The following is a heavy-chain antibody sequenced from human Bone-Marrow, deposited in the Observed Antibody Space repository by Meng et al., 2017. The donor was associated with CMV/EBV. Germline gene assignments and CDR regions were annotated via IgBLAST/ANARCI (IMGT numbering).Heavy chain of an antibody. J-gene: IGHJ4*02. CDR1: GYSFTGYY. D-gene: IGHD6-13*01. CDR2: INPNNGGT. Sequence: EASGYSFTGYYIHWVRQAPGQGLEWMGWINPNNGGTKYAQQFQGRVTMTRDTSISTAYMELSRLRSDDTALYYCARNGLSGAGKGGWGQGTLVTVSS. V-gene: IGHV1-2*02. CDR3: ARNGLSGAGKGG.